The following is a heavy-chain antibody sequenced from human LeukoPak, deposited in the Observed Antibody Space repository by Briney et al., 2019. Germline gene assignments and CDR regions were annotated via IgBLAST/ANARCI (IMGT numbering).Heavy chain of an antibody. CDR1: GFTFSNYA. Sequence: PGGSLRLSCAASGFTFSNYAMSWVRQAPGMGLEWVSAISGGFGSTYYADSVKGRFTISRDNSQNTLYLQMNSLRAEDTAVYYCAKRRLTVINAESPLDDWGQGTLVTVSS. V-gene: IGHV3-23*01. CDR3: AKRRLTVINAESPLDD. J-gene: IGHJ4*02. D-gene: IGHD3-22*01. CDR2: ISGGFGST.